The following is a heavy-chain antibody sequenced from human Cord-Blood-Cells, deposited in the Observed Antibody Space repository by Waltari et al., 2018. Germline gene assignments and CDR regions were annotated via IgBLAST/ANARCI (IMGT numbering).Heavy chain of an antibody. CDR3: ARPTTGDDFKFDY. D-gene: IGHD7-27*01. CDR2: IYYSGST. J-gene: IGHJ4*02. Sequence: QLQLQESGPGLVKPSETLSLTCTVSGGSIRSSSYYWGWIRQPPGKGLEWIGSIYYSGSTYYNPSRKSRVTISVDTSKNQFSLKLSSVTAADTAVYYCARPTTGDDFKFDYWGQGTLVTVSS. V-gene: IGHV4-39*01. CDR1: GGSIRSSSYY.